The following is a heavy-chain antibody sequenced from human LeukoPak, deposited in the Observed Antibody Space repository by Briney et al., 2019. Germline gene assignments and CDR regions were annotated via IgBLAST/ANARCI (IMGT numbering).Heavy chain of an antibody. CDR2: LSVSGGST. V-gene: IGHV3-23*01. J-gene: IGHJ4*02. CDR1: GFTFSNYA. CDR3: AKVNSGSYSAFDY. Sequence: GGSLRLSCAASGFTFSNYALSWVRQAPGKGLEWVSALSVSGGSTYYADSVKGRLTISRDNSKNTLYLRMNSLRAEDTAVYYCAKVNSGSYSAFDYWGQGTLVTVSS. D-gene: IGHD1-26*01.